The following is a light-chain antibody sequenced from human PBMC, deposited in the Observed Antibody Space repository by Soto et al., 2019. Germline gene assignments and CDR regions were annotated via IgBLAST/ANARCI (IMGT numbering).Light chain of an antibody. J-gene: IGLJ2*01. Sequence: QSALTQPASVSGSPGQSITISCTGTSSDVGGYNYVSWYQQHPGKAPKLMIYDVSNRPSGVSNGFSGSNSGNTASLTISGXXXXXXADYYCSSYTSSSTLVFGGGTKLTVL. CDR1: SSDVGGYNY. CDR2: DVS. V-gene: IGLV2-14*01. CDR3: SSYTSSSTLV.